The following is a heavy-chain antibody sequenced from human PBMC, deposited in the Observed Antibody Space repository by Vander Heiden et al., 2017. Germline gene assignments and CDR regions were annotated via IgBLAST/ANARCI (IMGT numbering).Heavy chain of an antibody. CDR3: ARDGRSGSYYDY. CDR2: IKQDGGEK. V-gene: IGHV3-7*01. J-gene: IGHJ4*01. CDR1: RFSFNSYW. Sequence: EVQLVEYGGVLVQPGGSLRLSCAASRFSFNSYWMSWVRQAPGKGLEWLAAIKQDGGEKYYLDSVKGRFTISRDNAKNTLYLQINSLRAEDTAVYYCARDGRSGSYYDYWGQGTLLTVSS. D-gene: IGHD1-26*01.